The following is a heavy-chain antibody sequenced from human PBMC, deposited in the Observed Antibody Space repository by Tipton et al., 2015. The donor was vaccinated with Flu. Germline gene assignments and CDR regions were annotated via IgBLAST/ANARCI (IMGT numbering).Heavy chain of an antibody. CDR2: IYRSGST. CDR3: AGGDGYNFDY. Sequence: TLSLTCTVSGYSISSGFYWGWLRQPPGKGLEWIGNIYRSGSTFYNPSLKSRVTISVDTSKIQFTLKLSSVTAADTAVYYCAGGDGYNFDYWGQGTLVTVSS. D-gene: IGHD5-24*01. J-gene: IGHJ4*02. CDR1: GYSISSGFY. V-gene: IGHV4-38-2*02.